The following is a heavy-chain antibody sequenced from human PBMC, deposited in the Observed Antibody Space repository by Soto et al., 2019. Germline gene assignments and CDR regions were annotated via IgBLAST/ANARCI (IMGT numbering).Heavy chain of an antibody. V-gene: IGHV3-23*01. CDR1: GFTFSNFV. J-gene: IGHJ6*02. Sequence: GGSLRLSCATSGFTFSNFVMRWVRQTPGKGLEWVSAITSTGGDTYYTDSVKGRFTISRDNSKNTLYLQMSSLRAEDTALYYCTKASSDRHHMDVWGQGTTVTVSS. CDR2: ITSTGGDT. CDR3: TKASSDRHHMDV.